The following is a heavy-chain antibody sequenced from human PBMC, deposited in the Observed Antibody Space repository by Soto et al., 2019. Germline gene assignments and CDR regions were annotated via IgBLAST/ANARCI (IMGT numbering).Heavy chain of an antibody. Sequence: EVQLVESGGGLVQPGGSLRLSCAASGFTFSSYSMNWVRQAPGKGLEWVSYISSSSSTIYYADSVKGRFTISRDNAKNSLYLQMNSLRAEDTAVYYCARDGVGSSGFTKPPFDYWGQGTLVTVSS. D-gene: IGHD6-19*01. V-gene: IGHV3-48*01. CDR2: ISSSSSTI. CDR1: GFTFSSYS. J-gene: IGHJ4*02. CDR3: ARDGVGSSGFTKPPFDY.